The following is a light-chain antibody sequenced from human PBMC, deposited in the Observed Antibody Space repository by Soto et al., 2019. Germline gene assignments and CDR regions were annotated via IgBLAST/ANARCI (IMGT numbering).Light chain of an antibody. Sequence: DIQMTQSPPSLSASVRDRVTITCRASESIRNNLNWYQQKPGKAPKLLIYAASTLQSEDPSRFSGGAYGTEFTLSIGTLQPEDATTYAWQQTYSNPRGAFGQGTKVEFK. CDR2: AAS. V-gene: IGKV1-39*01. CDR1: ESIRNN. J-gene: IGKJ1*01. CDR3: QQTYSNPRGA.